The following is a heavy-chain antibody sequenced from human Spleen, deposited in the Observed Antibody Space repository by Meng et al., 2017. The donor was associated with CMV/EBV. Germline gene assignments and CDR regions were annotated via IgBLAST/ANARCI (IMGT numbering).Heavy chain of an antibody. CDR3: TTDPHSYGDAFDI. D-gene: IGHD5-18*01. CDR2: IKSKADGGTT. CDR1: GFTFSSYW. V-gene: IGHV3-15*01. Sequence: GESLKISCAASGFTFSSYWMHWVRQAPGKGLEWVGRIKSKADGGTTDYAAPVKGRFTISRDDSKNTLYLQMNSLETEDTAVYYCTTDPHSYGDAFDIWGQGTMVTVSS. J-gene: IGHJ3*02.